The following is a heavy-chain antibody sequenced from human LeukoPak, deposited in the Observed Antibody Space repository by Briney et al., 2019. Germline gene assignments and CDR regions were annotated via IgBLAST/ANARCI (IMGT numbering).Heavy chain of an antibody. J-gene: IGHJ4*02. Sequence: SETLSLTCTVSGGSISSSSYYWGWIRQPPGKGLEWIGSIYYSGSTYYNPSLKSRVTISVDTSKSQFSLKLSSVTAADTAVYYCARGSRDILTGYYIFDYWGQGTLVTVSS. V-gene: IGHV4-39*01. CDR3: ARGSRDILTGYYIFDY. CDR1: GGSISSSSYY. CDR2: IYYSGST. D-gene: IGHD3-9*01.